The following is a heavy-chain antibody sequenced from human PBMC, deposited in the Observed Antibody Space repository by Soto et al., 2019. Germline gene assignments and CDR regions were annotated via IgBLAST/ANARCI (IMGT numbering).Heavy chain of an antibody. J-gene: IGHJ4*02. Sequence: GASVKVSCKASGYTFTSYYMHWVRQAPGQGLEWMGIINPSGGSTSYAQKFQGRVTTTRDTSTSTVYMELSSLRSEDTAVYYCARDASVPRLLWFGELAGYFDYWGQGTLVTVSS. CDR2: INPSGGST. D-gene: IGHD3-10*01. CDR1: GYTFTSYY. CDR3: ARDASVPRLLWFGELAGYFDY. V-gene: IGHV1-46*01.